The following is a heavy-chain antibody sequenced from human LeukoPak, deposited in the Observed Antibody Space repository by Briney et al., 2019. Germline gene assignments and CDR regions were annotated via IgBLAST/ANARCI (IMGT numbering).Heavy chain of an antibody. CDR1: GGSISSSSYY. D-gene: IGHD3-10*01. J-gene: IGHJ4*02. CDR3: ARGFTIKFDY. V-gene: IGHV4-39*07. CDR2: IYYSGST. Sequence: SETLSLTCTVSGGSISSSSYYWGWIRQPPGKGLEWIGSIYYSGSTNYNPSLKSRVTISVDTSKNQFSLKLSSVTAADTAVYYCARGFTIKFDYWGQGTLVTVSS.